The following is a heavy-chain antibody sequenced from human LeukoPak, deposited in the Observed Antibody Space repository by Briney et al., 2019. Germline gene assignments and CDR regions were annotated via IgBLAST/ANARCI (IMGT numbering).Heavy chain of an antibody. J-gene: IGHJ4*02. CDR3: ARGPSTTYYYGSELDY. CDR1: GYSISSGYY. D-gene: IGHD3-10*01. CDR2: IYTSGST. Sequence: SETLSLTCTVSGYSISSGYYWSWIRQPAGKGLEWIGRIYTSGSTNYSPSLKSRVTISVDTSKNQFSLKLSSVTAADTAVYYCARGPSTTYYYGSELDYWGQGTLVTVSS. V-gene: IGHV4-61*02.